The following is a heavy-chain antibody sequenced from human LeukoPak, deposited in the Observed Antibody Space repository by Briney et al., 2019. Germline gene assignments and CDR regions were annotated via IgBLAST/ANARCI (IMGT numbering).Heavy chain of an antibody. J-gene: IGHJ4*02. Sequence: GGSLRLSCAASAFTFRSYAMIWVRQAPGKGLEWGSGISGSGGSTYYSDSAKGRFTISRDNSNNTLYLQMNSLRAEDTAVYYCAKGAASRGYTYVANWGQGTLVTVSS. V-gene: IGHV3-23*01. CDR3: AKGAASRGYTYVAN. CDR1: AFTFRSYA. CDR2: ISGSGGST. D-gene: IGHD5-18*01.